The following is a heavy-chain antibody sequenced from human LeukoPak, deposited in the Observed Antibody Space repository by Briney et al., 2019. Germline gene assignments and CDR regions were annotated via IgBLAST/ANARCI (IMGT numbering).Heavy chain of an antibody. CDR2: IYYSGST. Sequence: SETLSLTCTVSGGSISSYYWSWIRQPPGKGLEWIGYIYYSGSTYYNPSLKSRVTISVDTSKNQFSLKLSSVTAADTAVYYCAREAAAGGNWFDPWGQGTLVTVSS. CDR3: AREAAAGGNWFDP. CDR1: GGSISSYY. J-gene: IGHJ5*02. V-gene: IGHV4-59*12. D-gene: IGHD6-13*01.